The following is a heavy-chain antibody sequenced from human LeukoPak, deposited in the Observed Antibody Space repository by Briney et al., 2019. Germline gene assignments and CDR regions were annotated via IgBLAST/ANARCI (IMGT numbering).Heavy chain of an antibody. V-gene: IGHV3-66*01. CDR1: GFTVSSNY. Sequence: GGSLRLSCAASGFTVSSNYMSWVRQAPGKGLEWVSVIYSGGSTYYADSVKGRFTISRDNSKNTLYLQMNSLRAEDTAVYYCAKADDSSGYYSYFDYWGQGTLVTVSS. D-gene: IGHD3-22*01. CDR2: IYSGGST. J-gene: IGHJ4*02. CDR3: AKADDSSGYYSYFDY.